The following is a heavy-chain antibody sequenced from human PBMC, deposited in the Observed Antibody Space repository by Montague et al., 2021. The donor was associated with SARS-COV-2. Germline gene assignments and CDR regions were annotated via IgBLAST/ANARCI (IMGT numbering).Heavy chain of an antibody. CDR3: ARSIWFGPFDY. Sequence: SLRLSCAASGFTFSSYWMSWVRQAPGKGLEWVANIKQDGSEKYYVDSVKGRFTTSRDNAKTSLFLQMNSLRAEDTAVYFCARSIWFGPFDYWGQGTLVTVSS. J-gene: IGHJ4*02. CDR2: IKQDGSEK. CDR1: GFTFSSYW. V-gene: IGHV3-7*01. D-gene: IGHD3-10*01.